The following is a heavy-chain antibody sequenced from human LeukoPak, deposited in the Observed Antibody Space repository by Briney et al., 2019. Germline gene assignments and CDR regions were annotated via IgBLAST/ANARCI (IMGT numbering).Heavy chain of an antibody. CDR1: GVSISAYY. D-gene: IGHD3-9*01. V-gene: IGHV4-4*07. CDR2: IYPGESIYASENT. J-gene: IGHJ4*02. Sequence: SETLSLTCSVSGVSISAYYWSWIRQPAGKGLEWIGRIYPGESIYASENTNYNPSLKSRVTISVDTSKNQFSLKLSSVTAADTAVYYCARKGNASYDILTGYSKVFDYWGQGTLVTVSS. CDR3: ARKGNASYDILTGYSKVFDY.